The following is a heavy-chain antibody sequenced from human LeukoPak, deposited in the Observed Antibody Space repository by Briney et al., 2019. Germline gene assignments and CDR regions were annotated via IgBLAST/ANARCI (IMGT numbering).Heavy chain of an antibody. J-gene: IGHJ4*02. CDR2: IKQDGSQK. CDR1: GFTFSSYW. CDR3: ARESFAARWD. Sequence: PGGSLRLSCAASGFTFSSYWMSRVRQAPGKGLEWVANIKQDGSQKYYVDSVKGRFTISRDNANNLLYLQMNSLRAEDTAVYYCARESFAARWDWGQGTLATVSS. D-gene: IGHD6-6*01. V-gene: IGHV3-7*01.